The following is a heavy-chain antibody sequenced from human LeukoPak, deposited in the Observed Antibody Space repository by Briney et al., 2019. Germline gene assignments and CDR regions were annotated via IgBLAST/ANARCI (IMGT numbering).Heavy chain of an antibody. J-gene: IGHJ6*03. Sequence: PSETLSLTCTVSGGSISSYYWSWIRQPPGKGLEWIGYIYYSGSNNYNPSLKSRVTISVDTSKNQFSLKLSSATAADTAVYYCARVPRSYYYYYYMDVWGKGTTVTVSS. CDR3: ARVPRSYYYYYYMDV. CDR1: GGSISSYY. V-gene: IGHV4-59*01. CDR2: IYYSGSN.